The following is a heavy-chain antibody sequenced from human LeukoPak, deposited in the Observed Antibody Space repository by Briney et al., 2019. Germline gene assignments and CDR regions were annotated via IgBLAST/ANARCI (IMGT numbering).Heavy chain of an antibody. CDR1: GFTFSDYS. Sequence: GGSLRLSCAASGFTFSDYSMNWVRQAPGKGLEWLSYITSSSDTMRYADSVKGRFTISRDNAKNSLYLQMNSLRAEDTAVYYCARAGNYYGRHTNWFDPWGQGTLVTVSS. CDR3: ARAGNYYGRHTNWFDP. D-gene: IGHD3-10*01. V-gene: IGHV3-48*04. J-gene: IGHJ5*02. CDR2: ITSSSDTM.